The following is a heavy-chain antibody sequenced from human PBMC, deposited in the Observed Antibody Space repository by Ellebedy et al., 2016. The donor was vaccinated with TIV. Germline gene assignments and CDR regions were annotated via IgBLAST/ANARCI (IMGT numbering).Heavy chain of an antibody. CDR2: ISCSGSYM. J-gene: IGHJ6*02. CDR1: GFPFITST. D-gene: IGHD6-13*01. CDR3: ASDIAAGNFGVDL. V-gene: IGHV3-21*01. Sequence: PGGSLRLSCAASGFPFITSTMNWVRQAPGKGLEWVSSISCSGSYMFYADSVKGRFTISRDNAKNSLFLQMDSLRAEDTAVYYCASDIAAGNFGVDLWGQGTTVTVSS.